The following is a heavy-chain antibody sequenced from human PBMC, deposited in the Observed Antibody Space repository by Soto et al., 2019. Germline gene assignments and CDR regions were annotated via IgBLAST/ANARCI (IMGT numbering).Heavy chain of an antibody. CDR2: IYYSGST. CDR3: ARGHYYGSGNYYHGRFAY. CDR1: GGSISSGGYY. V-gene: IGHV4-31*03. J-gene: IGHJ4*02. D-gene: IGHD3-10*01. Sequence: QVQLQESGPGLVKPSQTLSLTCTVSGGSISSGGYYWSWIRQHPGKGLEWIGYIYYSGSTYYNPXXKRRVTISVAXXKXQXXLKLSSVTAADTAVYYCARGHYYGSGNYYHGRFAYWGQGTLVTVSS.